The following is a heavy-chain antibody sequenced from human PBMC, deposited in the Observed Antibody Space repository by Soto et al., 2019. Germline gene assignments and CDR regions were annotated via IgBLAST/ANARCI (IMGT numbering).Heavy chain of an antibody. CDR2: IYDNDST. CDR1: GVSISSGGYY. Sequence: QVQLQESGPGVVKPSQTLSLTCTVSGVSISSGGYYWSWIRQHPGKGLEWIGYIYDNDSTYYNPSLKRRVNMSVDTSRNQISLKLSSVTAADTAVYYCARHHMAATDMYFDYWGQGTLVTASA. CDR3: ARHHMAATDMYFDY. D-gene: IGHD6-19*01. V-gene: IGHV4-31*03. J-gene: IGHJ4*02.